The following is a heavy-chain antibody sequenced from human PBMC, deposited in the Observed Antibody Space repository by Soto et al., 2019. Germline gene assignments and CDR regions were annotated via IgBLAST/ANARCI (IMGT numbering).Heavy chain of an antibody. Sequence: QVQLQESGPGLVKPSQTLSLTCTVSGGSISNNDYYWSWIRQPPGKGLEWVGYIYYSGSTYYNPSLKSRITISVDTSKNQFSLKLSSVTAADTAVYYGASAVWGSYRHFDYWGQGTLVTVSS. CDR2: IYYSGST. CDR3: ASAVWGSYRHFDY. CDR1: GGSISNNDYY. V-gene: IGHV4-30-4*01. D-gene: IGHD3-16*02. J-gene: IGHJ4*02.